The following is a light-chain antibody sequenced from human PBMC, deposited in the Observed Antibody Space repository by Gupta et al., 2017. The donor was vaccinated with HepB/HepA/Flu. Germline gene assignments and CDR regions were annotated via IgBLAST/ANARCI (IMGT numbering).Light chain of an antibody. J-gene: IGKJ5*01. Sequence: DIVMTQSPDSLAVSLGERATVNCKSSQSVLSNNKNFLTWYQQKPGQPPKKLIYSASTRESGVPDRLSGSGSGTDFNLTISSRQAEDVAVYYCQQSYGAPITFGKGTRLEIK. CDR1: QSVLSNNKNF. V-gene: IGKV4-1*01. CDR2: SAS. CDR3: QQSYGAPIT.